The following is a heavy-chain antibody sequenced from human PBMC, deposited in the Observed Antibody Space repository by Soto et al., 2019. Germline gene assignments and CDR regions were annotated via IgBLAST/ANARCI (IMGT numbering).Heavy chain of an antibody. CDR3: ARRARPDFYYMDV. Sequence: EVQLAESGGGLAQPGGSLRLSCAAPGFTLSGYAMDWVRQAPGKGLEYVSGISSNGVGTYYANSVQGRFTISRDNSKNTVYLQMGSLRPEDMAVYYCARRARPDFYYMDVWGKGTTVTVSS. J-gene: IGHJ6*03. CDR2: ISSNGVGT. D-gene: IGHD6-6*01. CDR1: GFTLSGYA. V-gene: IGHV3-64*01.